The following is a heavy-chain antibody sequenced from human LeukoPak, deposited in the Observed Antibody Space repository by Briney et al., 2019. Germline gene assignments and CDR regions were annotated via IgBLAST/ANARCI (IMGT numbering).Heavy chain of an antibody. CDR3: ARVVGLTGYSSSWYSGYYYYMDV. D-gene: IGHD6-13*01. J-gene: IGHJ6*03. CDR2: VTSYNGDT. V-gene: IGHV1-18*01. CDR1: GYTFNNYG. Sequence: ASVRVSCKASGYTFNNYGISWVRQAPGQGLEWMGWVTSYNGDTNYAQKFQGRVTMSTDTSTSTAYMELRGLRSEDTAVYYCARVVGLTGYSSSWYSGYYYYMDVWGKGTTVTVSS.